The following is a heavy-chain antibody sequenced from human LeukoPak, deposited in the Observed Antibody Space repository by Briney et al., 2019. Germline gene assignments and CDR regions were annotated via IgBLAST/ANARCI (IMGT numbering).Heavy chain of an antibody. CDR1: GYTFTSHD. CDR3: ARRYSGVMQGYFDY. CDR2: MNPNSGNT. D-gene: IGHD5-12*01. V-gene: IGHV1-8*01. Sequence: ASVKVSCKASGYTFTSHDINWVRQATGQGLEWMGWMNPNSGNTGYAQKFQGRVTMTRDTSISTAYMELSSLRSEDTAVYYCARRYSGVMQGYFDYWGQGTLVTVSS. J-gene: IGHJ4*02.